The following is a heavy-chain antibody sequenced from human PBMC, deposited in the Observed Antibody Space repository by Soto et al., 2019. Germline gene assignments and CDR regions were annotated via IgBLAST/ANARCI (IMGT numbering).Heavy chain of an antibody. CDR3: ARGVSKDYYDSSGYYFFDY. V-gene: IGHV4-59*08. CDR1: GGSISSYY. D-gene: IGHD3-22*01. CDR2: IYYSGST. Sequence: SETLSLTCTVSGGSISSYYWSWIRQPPGKGLEWIGYIYYSGSTNYNPPLKSRVTISVDTSRNQFSLKLTSVTAADTAVYYCARGVSKDYYDSSGYYFFDYWGQGTLVTVSS. J-gene: IGHJ4*02.